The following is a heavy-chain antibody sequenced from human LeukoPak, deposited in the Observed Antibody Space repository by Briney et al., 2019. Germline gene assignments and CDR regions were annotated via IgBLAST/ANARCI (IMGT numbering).Heavy chain of an antibody. CDR1: GFTFSSYW. Sequence: GGSLRLSCAASGFTFSSYWMSWVRQAPGKGLEWVANINEKGNEKYYVDSVKGRFTISRDNSKNSLYLQMDSLRDEDTAVYYCARAPLYFDYWGQGTLVTVSS. CDR2: INEKGNEK. CDR3: ARAPLYFDY. V-gene: IGHV3-7*01. J-gene: IGHJ4*02.